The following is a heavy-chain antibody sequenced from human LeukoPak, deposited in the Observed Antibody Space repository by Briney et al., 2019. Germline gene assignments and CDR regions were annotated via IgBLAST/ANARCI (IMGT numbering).Heavy chain of an antibody. J-gene: IGHJ4*02. V-gene: IGHV1-2*02. Sequence: GASVKVSCKASGYTFTAYYMHWVRQAPGQGLEWMGWINPNSAGTNYAQKFQGRVTMTRDTSISTAYMELSRLRSDDTAVYYCAREFGYGSGSYTVYWGQGTQVTVSS. CDR2: INPNSAGT. CDR3: AREFGYGSGSYTVY. CDR1: GYTFTAYY. D-gene: IGHD3-10*01.